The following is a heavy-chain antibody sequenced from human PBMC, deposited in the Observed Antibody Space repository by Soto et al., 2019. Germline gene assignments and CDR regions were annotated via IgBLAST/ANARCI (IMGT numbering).Heavy chain of an antibody. CDR2: IIPIFGTA. D-gene: IGHD5-12*01. CDR3: ARDGYRDFYFDY. Sequence: GTFSSYAISWVRQAPGQGLEWMGGIIPIFGTANYAQKFQGRVTITADESTSTAYMELSSLRSEDTAVYYCARDGYRDFYFDYWGQGTLVTVSS. J-gene: IGHJ4*02. V-gene: IGHV1-69*01. CDR1: GTFSSYA.